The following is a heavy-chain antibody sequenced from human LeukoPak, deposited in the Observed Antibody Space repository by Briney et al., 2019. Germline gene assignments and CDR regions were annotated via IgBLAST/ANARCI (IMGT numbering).Heavy chain of an antibody. J-gene: IGHJ6*03. V-gene: IGHV4-39*07. D-gene: IGHD3-22*01. Sequence: PSETLSLTCTVSGGSISSSSYYWGWIRQPPGKGLEWIGSIYYSGSTYYNPSLKSRVTISVDTSKNQFSLKLSSVTAADTAVYYCARGAGSGSYYMDVWGKGTTVTVSS. CDR2: IYYSGST. CDR3: ARGAGSGSYYMDV. CDR1: GGSISSSSYY.